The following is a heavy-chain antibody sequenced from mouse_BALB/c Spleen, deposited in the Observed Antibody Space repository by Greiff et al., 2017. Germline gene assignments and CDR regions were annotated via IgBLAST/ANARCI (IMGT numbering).Heavy chain of an antibody. CDR1: GFTFTDYY. V-gene: IGHV7-3*02. CDR2: IRNKANGYTT. Sequence: EVMLVESGGGLVQPGGSLRLSCATSGFTFTDYYMSWVRQPPGKALEWLGFIRNKANGYTTEYSASVKGRFTISRDNSQSILYLQMNTLRAEDSATYYCARDTYWAYWGQGTLVTVSA. CDR3: ARDTYWAY. J-gene: IGHJ3*01. D-gene: IGHD2-10*01.